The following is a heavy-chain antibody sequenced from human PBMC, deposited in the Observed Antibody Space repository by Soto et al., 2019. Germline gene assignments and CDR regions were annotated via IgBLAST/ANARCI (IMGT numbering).Heavy chain of an antibody. CDR3: SKDHCTNGVCYWGH. CDR2: VSAGGDRA. Sequence: GGSLSLSCSASGFTISNYAMNWIRQAPGKGLQWVSVVSAGGDRAYYADSVKGRFTISRDKSKNMMYLQMNSLRAEDTAIYYCSKDHCTNGVCYWGHWGRGTLVTVSS. J-gene: IGHJ4*01. D-gene: IGHD2-8*01. CDR1: GFTISNYA. V-gene: IGHV3-23*01.